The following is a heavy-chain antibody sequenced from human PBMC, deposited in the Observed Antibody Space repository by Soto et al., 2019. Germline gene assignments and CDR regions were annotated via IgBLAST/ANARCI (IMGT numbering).Heavy chain of an antibody. Sequence: GGSLRLSCAASGFTFDDYGMSWVRQAPGKGLEWVSGINWNGGSTGYADSVKGRFTISRDNAKNSLYLQMNSLRAEDTAVYYCANSGPPSGCFRPRYDWGQGTLVTVAS. CDR3: ANSGPPSGCFRPRYD. V-gene: IGHV3-20*04. CDR1: GFTFDDYG. J-gene: IGHJ4*02. CDR2: INWNGGST. D-gene: IGHD2-8*01.